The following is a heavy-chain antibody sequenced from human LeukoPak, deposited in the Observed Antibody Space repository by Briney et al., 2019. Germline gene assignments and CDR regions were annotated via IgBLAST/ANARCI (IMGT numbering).Heavy chain of an antibody. CDR1: GYTFTGYY. CDR3: ARVELELRDRYYMDV. CDR2: MNPNSGNT. Sequence: ASVKVSCKASGYTFTGYYMHWVRQATGQGLEWMGWMNPNSGNTGYAQKFQGRVTMTRNTSISTAYMELSSLRSEDTAVYYCARVELELRDRYYMDVWGKGTTVTVSS. D-gene: IGHD1-7*01. J-gene: IGHJ6*03. V-gene: IGHV1-8*02.